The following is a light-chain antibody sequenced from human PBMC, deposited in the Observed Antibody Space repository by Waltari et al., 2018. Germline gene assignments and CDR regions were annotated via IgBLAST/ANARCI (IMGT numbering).Light chain of an antibody. J-gene: IGLJ1*01. CDR1: SSDVGTYNL. CDR3: CSYATIGTLYV. V-gene: IGLV2-23*01. CDR2: EAT. Sequence: QSALTQPASVSGSPGQSITISCTGTSSDVGTYNLVSWYQQHPGEAPQLLIYEATKRPSGVSNRFSASKSGNTASLTISGLQVEDEADYYCCSYATIGTLYVFGTGTKVTVL.